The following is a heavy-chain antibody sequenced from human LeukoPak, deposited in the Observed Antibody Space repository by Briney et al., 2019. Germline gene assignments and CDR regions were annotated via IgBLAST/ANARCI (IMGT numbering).Heavy chain of an antibody. J-gene: IGHJ5*02. CDR3: AREVYRVATTNTWIQLAIDP. CDR2: IYYSGST. CDR1: GGSISSGDYN. D-gene: IGHD5-18*01. V-gene: IGHV4-30-4*01. Sequence: PSETLSLTCTVSGGSISSGDYNWSWIRQPPGKGLEWIGYIYYSGSTYYNPSLKSRVTISVDTSKNQFSLKLSSVTAADTAVYYCAREVYRVATTNTWIQLAIDPWGQGTLVTVSS.